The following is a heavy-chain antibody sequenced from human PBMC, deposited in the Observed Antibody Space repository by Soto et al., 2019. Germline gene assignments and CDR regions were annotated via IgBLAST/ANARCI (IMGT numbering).Heavy chain of an antibody. CDR3: AHRRTPEWYGMDV. Sequence: QITLKESGPTLVKPTQTLTLTCTFSGFSVSTSGVGVGWIRQPPGKALEWLAFIYGDDDKRYSPSLKSRLTITKDTSKKHVVLTMTTMALVDTATYYCAHRRTPEWYGMDVWGQGTTVTVSS. CDR2: IYGDDDK. V-gene: IGHV2-5*02. D-gene: IGHD2-8*01. CDR1: GFSVSTSGVG. J-gene: IGHJ6*02.